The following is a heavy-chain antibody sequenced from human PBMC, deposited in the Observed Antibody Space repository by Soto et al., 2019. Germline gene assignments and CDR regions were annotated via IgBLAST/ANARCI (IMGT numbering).Heavy chain of an antibody. CDR1: GFTFSSYG. J-gene: IGHJ6*02. Sequence: PGGSLTLSCAASGFTFSSYGMHWVRQAPGKGLEWVAVISYDGSNKYYADSVKGRFTISRDNSKNTLYLQMNSLRAEDTAVYYCAKGKYSSSPLLNPGGYYYGMDVWGQGTTVPVSS. CDR2: ISYDGSNK. CDR3: AKGKYSSSPLLNPGGYYYGMDV. D-gene: IGHD6-6*01. V-gene: IGHV3-30*18.